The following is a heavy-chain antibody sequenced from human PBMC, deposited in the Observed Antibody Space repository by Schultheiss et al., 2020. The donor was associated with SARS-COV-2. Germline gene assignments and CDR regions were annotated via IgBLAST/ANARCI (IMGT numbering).Heavy chain of an antibody. CDR1: GFTFDDYA. V-gene: IGHV3-21*01. CDR3: AKGRSQQLDRDAFDI. CDR2: ISSSSSYI. J-gene: IGHJ3*02. Sequence: GESLKISCAASGFTFDDYAMHWVRQAPGKGLECVSSISSSSSYIYYADSVKGRFTISRDNAKNSLYLQMNSLRAEDTAVYYCAKGRSQQLDRDAFDIWGQGTMVTVSS. D-gene: IGHD6-6*01.